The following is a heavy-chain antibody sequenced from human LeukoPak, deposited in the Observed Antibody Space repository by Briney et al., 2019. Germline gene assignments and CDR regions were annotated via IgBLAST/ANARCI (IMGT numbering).Heavy chain of an antibody. CDR3: ARDSTGWYYHY. CDR2: IRNDGSDK. Sequence: QPGGSLRLSCASSGFTFSSYGMYWVRQAPDKGLEWVAFIRNDGSDKYYTGSGKGRLTISRDNTTNTLYLQMNSSRAEDTAVYYCARDSTGWYYHYWGQGTLVTVSS. J-gene: IGHJ4*02. D-gene: IGHD6-19*01. V-gene: IGHV3-30*02. CDR1: GFTFSSYG.